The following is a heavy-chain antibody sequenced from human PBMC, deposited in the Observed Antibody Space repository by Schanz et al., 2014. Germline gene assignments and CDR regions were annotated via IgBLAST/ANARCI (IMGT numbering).Heavy chain of an antibody. CDR1: GFTFSNYV. CDR2: MTYNGDST. Sequence: EVVLVETGGASVQPGGSLRLSCAASGFTFSNYVMDWVRQAPGTGLEWVASMTYNGDSTYYTDSVKGRFTISRDNSRNTLDRQMDGVIAEDTSVYYGAKPPPGYLITGYTSYFVSWGQGTLVTVSS. J-gene: IGHJ4*02. V-gene: IGHV3-23*04. CDR3: AKPPPGYLITGYTSYFVS. D-gene: IGHD1-1*01.